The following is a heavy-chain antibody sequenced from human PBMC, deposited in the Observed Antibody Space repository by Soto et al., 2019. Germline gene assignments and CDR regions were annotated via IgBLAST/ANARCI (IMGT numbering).Heavy chain of an antibody. Sequence: QVQLQQSGPGLVKPSETLSLTCEVSGGSISDYYWSWVRQHPGEALEWIGYIYYTGHTNYNPSLKSRVIISLDTPNQFSLRLSSVTAADTAIYYCTRDFCSGGRCPYNGFDPWGQGTLVTVSS. J-gene: IGHJ5*02. D-gene: IGHD2-15*01. V-gene: IGHV4-59*01. CDR1: GGSISDYY. CDR3: TRDFCSGGRCPYNGFDP. CDR2: IYYTGHT.